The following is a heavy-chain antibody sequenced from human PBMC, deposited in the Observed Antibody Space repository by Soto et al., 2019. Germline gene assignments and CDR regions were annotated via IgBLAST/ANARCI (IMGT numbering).Heavy chain of an antibody. CDR3: VIVVSIPGSSDN. J-gene: IGHJ4*02. CDR2: IVPIVDTS. D-gene: IGHD2-15*01. V-gene: IGHV1-69*12. CDR1: GGTFSSYA. Sequence: QVQLVQSGAEVRQPASSVKVSCKTSGGTFSSYAISWVRQAPGQGLEWMGGIVPIVDTSTYAQKLHGRVTNTADVSTFSLSTQLSTLSAAYKAVYHCVIVVSIPGSSDNWGQGTLVTVSS.